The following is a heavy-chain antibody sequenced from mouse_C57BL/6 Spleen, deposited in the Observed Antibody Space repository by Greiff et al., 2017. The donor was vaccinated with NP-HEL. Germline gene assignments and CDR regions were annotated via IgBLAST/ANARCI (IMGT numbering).Heavy chain of an antibody. Sequence: VQLQQPGAELVKPGASVKMSCKASGYTFTSYWITWVKQRPGQGLEWIGDIYPGSGSTNYNEKFKSKATLTVDTSSSTAYMQLSSLTSEDSAVYYCAREGTGSWYFDVWGTGTTVTVSS. CDR1: GYTFTSYW. D-gene: IGHD4-1*01. CDR3: AREGTGSWYFDV. CDR2: IYPGSGST. V-gene: IGHV1-55*01. J-gene: IGHJ1*03.